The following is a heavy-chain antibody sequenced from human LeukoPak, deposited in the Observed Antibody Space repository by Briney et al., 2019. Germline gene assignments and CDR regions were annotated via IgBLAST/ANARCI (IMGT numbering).Heavy chain of an antibody. V-gene: IGHV3-7*03. D-gene: IGHD6-13*01. CDR1: AFTFTDYL. CDR3: ALQRTLWQQLLDY. Sequence: GGSLRLSCAASAFTFTDYLMTWVRQAPGKGLEWVADIKADGSEKYYVDSVKGRFTISRDNSMDTLYLHMNSLRAEDTAVYYCALQRTLWQQLLDYWGQGTLVTVSS. J-gene: IGHJ4*02. CDR2: IKADGSEK.